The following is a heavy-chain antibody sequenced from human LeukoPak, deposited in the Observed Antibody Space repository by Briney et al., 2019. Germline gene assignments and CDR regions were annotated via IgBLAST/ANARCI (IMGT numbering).Heavy chain of an antibody. D-gene: IGHD2-21*02. V-gene: IGHV3-30*18. CDR2: ISYDGSNK. CDR3: AKSSCRGGCYSDY. J-gene: IGHJ4*02. Sequence: GGSLRLSCAASGFTFSYSGIHWVRQAPGKGLEWVATISYDGSNKYYADSVKGRFTISRDNSKNTLYLQMSSLRAEDTAVYYCAKSSCRGGCYSDYWGQGTLVTVSP. CDR1: GFTFSYSG.